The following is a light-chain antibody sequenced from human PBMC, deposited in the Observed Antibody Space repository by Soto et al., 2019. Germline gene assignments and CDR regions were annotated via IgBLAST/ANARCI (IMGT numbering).Light chain of an antibody. Sequence: QPVLTQPPSVSGAPGQRVTISCTGSSSNIGAGYDVHWYQQLPGTAPKLLIYGNSNRPSGVPDRFSGSKSGTSASLAITGLQAEEEADYYCQSYDSSLPYVFGTGTKLTVL. CDR1: SSNIGAGYD. CDR3: QSYDSSLPYV. J-gene: IGLJ1*01. CDR2: GNS. V-gene: IGLV1-40*01.